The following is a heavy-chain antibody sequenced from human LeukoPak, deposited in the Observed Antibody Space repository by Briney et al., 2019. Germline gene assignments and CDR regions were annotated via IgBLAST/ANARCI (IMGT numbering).Heavy chain of an antibody. J-gene: IGHJ4*02. CDR2: INPNSGGT. CDR1: GYTFTGYY. D-gene: IGHD3-9*01. CDR3: ARVSSPPYFDWLLSVIDY. Sequence: ASVKVSCKASGYTFTGYYMHWVRQAPGQGLEWMGWINPNSGGTNYAQKFQGRVTMTRDMSISTAYMELSRLRSDDTAVYYCARVSSPPYFDWLLSVIDYWGQGTLVTVSS. V-gene: IGHV1-2*02.